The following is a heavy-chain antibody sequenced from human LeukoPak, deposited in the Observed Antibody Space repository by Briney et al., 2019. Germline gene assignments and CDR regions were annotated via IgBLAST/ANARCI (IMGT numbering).Heavy chain of an antibody. CDR2: ISAYNGNT. J-gene: IGHJ4*02. CDR3: ARVLGKSTAAGPALAY. Sequence: ASVKVSCRASGYTFTNYGISWVRQAPGQGLEWMGWISAYNGNTNYAQKLQGRVTMTTDTSTSTAYMELRSLTSDDTAVYYCARVLGKSTAAGPALAYWGQGTLVAVSS. D-gene: IGHD6-25*01. V-gene: IGHV1-18*01. CDR1: GYTFTNYG.